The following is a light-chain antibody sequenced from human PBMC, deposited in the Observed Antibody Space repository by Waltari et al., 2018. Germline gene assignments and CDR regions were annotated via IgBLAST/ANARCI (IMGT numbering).Light chain of an antibody. Sequence: QSALTQPASVSGSPGQSITISCTGTSSDVGSYDVVSWYQQHPGKAPKLMIYEGSTRPSGVSNRFSGSKSGNTASLTISGLQAEDEADYYCCSYAGTSTLVFGGGTKLTVL. CDR1: SSDVGSYDV. CDR2: EGS. V-gene: IGLV2-23*01. J-gene: IGLJ2*01. CDR3: CSYAGTSTLV.